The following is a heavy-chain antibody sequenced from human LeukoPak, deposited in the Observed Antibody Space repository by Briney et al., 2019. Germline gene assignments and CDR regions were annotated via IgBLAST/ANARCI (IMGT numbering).Heavy chain of an antibody. D-gene: IGHD3-22*01. V-gene: IGHV3-72*01. CDR3: ARSDSSGYLSDY. CDR1: GFTLSDHY. CDR2: SRRKVNSYST. Sequence: PGGSLRLSCAASGFTLSDHYMDWVRQAPGKGLEWVGRSRRKVNSYSTEYAASVKGRFTISRDEPKNSVYLQMNSLKTEDTAVYYCARSDSSGYLSDYWSQGTLVTVSS. J-gene: IGHJ4*02.